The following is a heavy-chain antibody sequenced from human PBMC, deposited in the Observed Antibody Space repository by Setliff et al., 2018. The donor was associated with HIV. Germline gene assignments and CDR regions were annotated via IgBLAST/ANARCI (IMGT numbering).Heavy chain of an antibody. D-gene: IGHD2-21*01. J-gene: IGHJ5*02. CDR1: GFTFSGSA. CDR3: AASADGDCATTSCTNWFDP. V-gene: IGHV3-73*01. CDR2: IRSKANSYAT. Sequence: GGSLRLSCAGSGFTFSGSALNWVRQASGKGLEWVGRIRSKANSYATEYAASVKGRFTVSRDDSKNTAHLQMDSLKSEDTAVYFCAASADGDCATTSCTNWFDPWGQGTLVTVSS.